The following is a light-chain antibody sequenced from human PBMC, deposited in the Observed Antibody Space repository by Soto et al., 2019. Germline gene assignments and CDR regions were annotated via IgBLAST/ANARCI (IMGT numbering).Light chain of an antibody. CDR2: KAS. CDR3: QQHNSYSLT. CDR1: QSISSW. J-gene: IGKJ1*01. V-gene: IGKV1-5*03. Sequence: DIQMTQSPSTLSASVGDRVTITCRASQSISSWLAWYQQKPGKAPRLLIYKASSLESGVPSRLRGSGSGTEFTLTISSLQPDDFATYYGQQHNSYSLTFGQGTKLEI.